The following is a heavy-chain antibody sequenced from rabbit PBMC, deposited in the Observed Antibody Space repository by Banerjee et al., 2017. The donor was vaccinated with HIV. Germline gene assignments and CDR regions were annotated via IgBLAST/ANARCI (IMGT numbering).Heavy chain of an antibody. CDR2: INAGSSGNT. D-gene: IGHD7-1*01. CDR3: ARDYAGYIGYGYYFNL. V-gene: IGHV1S40*01. CDR1: GFSFSNKYV. Sequence: QSLEESGGDLVKPEGSLTLTCTASGFSFSNKYVMCWVRQAPGKGLEWIACINAGSSGNTYVASWAKGRFTISKTSSTTVTLQMTSLTVADTATYFCARDYAGYIGYGYYFNLWGQGPRVTVS. J-gene: IGHJ4*01.